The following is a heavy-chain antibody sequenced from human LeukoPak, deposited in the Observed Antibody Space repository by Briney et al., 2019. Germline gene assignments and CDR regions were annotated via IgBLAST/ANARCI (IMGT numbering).Heavy chain of an antibody. CDR1: GYTFTGYY. D-gene: IGHD2-15*01. Sequence: ASVKVSCKASGYTFTGYYMHWLRQAPGQGLEGMGWINPNSGGTNYAQKFQCRVTMTRDTSISTAYMELSRLRSDETAVCYCARLVVVAATGEFDYCGEGALVTVSS. CDR2: INPNSGGT. V-gene: IGHV1-2*02. CDR3: ARLVVVAATGEFDY. J-gene: IGHJ4*02.